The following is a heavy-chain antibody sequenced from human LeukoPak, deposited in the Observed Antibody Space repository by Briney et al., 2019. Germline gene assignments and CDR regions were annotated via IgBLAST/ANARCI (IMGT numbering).Heavy chain of an antibody. CDR2: ISYDGSNK. V-gene: IGHV3-30*03. D-gene: IGHD6-19*01. Sequence: QPGRSLRLSCAASGFTFSSYGMHWVRQAPGKGLEWVAVISYDGSNKYYADSVKGRFTISRDNAKNSLYLQMNSLRAEDTAVYYCARDPYSSAATDYWGQGTLVTVSS. CDR1: GFTFSSYG. CDR3: ARDPYSSAATDY. J-gene: IGHJ4*02.